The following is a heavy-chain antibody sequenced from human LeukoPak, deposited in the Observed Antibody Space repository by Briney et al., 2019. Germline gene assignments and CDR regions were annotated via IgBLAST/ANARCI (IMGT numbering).Heavy chain of an antibody. CDR2: INHSGST. CDR1: GGSFSGYY. CDR3: ARGVSSGWYRRGHFDY. J-gene: IGHJ4*02. Sequence: SETLSLTCAVYGGSFSGYYWSWIRQPPGKGLEWIGEINHSGSTNYNPSLKSRVTISVGTSKNQFSLKLSSVTAADTAVYYCARGVSSGWYRRGHFDYWGQGTLVTVSS. V-gene: IGHV4-34*01. D-gene: IGHD6-19*01.